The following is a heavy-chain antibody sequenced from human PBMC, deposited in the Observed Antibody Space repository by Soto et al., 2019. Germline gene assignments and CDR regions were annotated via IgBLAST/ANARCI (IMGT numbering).Heavy chain of an antibody. V-gene: IGHV6-1*01. CDR3: ARDTGCSGGSCYLYFDY. CDR1: GDSVSSNSAA. CDR2: TYYRSKWYN. J-gene: IGHJ4*02. D-gene: IGHD2-15*01. Sequence: SPTLSLTCAISGDSVSSNSAAWNWIRQSPSRGLEWLGRTYYRSKWYNDYAVSVKSRITINPDTSKNQFSLQLNSVTPEDTAVYYCARDTGCSGGSCYLYFDYWGQGTLVTVSS.